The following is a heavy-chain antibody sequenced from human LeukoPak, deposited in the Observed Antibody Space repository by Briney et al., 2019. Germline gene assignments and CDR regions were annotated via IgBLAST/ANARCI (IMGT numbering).Heavy chain of an antibody. V-gene: IGHV1-18*01. CDR3: AADGVATGFDY. CDR2: IGTYNGNT. CDR1: GFTFTNYD. J-gene: IGHJ4*02. D-gene: IGHD4-17*01. Sequence: ASVKVSCKASGFTFTNYDINWVRQAPGQGLEWVGWIGTYNGNTNYPQKLQGRVTMTTDTSTSTAYMELRSLRSDDTAVYYCAADGVATGFDYWGQGTLVTVSS.